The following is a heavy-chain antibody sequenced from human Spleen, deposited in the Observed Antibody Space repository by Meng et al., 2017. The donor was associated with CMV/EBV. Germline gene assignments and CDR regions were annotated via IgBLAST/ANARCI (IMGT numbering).Heavy chain of an antibody. V-gene: IGHV1-2*02. J-gene: IGHJ5*02. Sequence: ASVKVSCKASGYTFTGYYVNWVRQAPGQGLEWMGWINPNSGGTKYVQKFQGRVTMTRDTSISTAYMELSRLRSDDTAVFYCARVTAAGGSWGQGTLVTVSS. CDR2: INPNSGGT. CDR1: GYTFTGYY. CDR3: ARVTAAGGS. D-gene: IGHD6-13*01.